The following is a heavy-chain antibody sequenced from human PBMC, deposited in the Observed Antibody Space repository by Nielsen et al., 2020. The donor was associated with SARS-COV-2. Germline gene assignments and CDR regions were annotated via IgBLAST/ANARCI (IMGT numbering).Heavy chain of an antibody. CDR2: DYPGDSDT. CDR3: ARLQSSTGGGMDV. J-gene: IGHJ6*02. D-gene: IGHD6-13*01. CDR1: GYHFATYW. V-gene: IGHV5-51*01. Sequence: GSLKILCQGSGYHFATYWIAWVRQMPGKGLEWMGVDYPGDSDTRYSPFFQGQVIIPLDKSITTAYLPWNSLQASDSAMYYCARLQSSTGGGMDVWGQGTAVTVSS.